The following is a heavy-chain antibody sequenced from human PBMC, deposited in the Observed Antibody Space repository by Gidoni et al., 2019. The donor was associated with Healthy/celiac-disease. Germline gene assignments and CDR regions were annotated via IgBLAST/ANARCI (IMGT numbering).Heavy chain of an antibody. D-gene: IGHD5-18*01. Sequence: QVQLVQSGAEVKKPGSSVTVSCKASGGTFSSYTISWVRQAPGQGLEWMGRIIPILGIANYAQKFQGRVTITADKSTSTAYMELSSLRSEDTAVYYCARVGYHDAFDIWGQGTMVTVSS. CDR3: ARVGYHDAFDI. CDR1: GGTFSSYT. CDR2: IIPILGIA. V-gene: IGHV1-69*02. J-gene: IGHJ3*02.